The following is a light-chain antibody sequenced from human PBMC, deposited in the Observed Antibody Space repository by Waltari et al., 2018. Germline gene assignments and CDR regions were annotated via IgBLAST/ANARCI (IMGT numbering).Light chain of an antibody. CDR2: EVS. Sequence: QSALTQPASVSGSPGQSITISCTGTSSDVGSYNLVSWYQQHPGKAPNLMIYEVSKRPSGVSSRSSGSKAGTTAALTISGLQAEDEADYSCCSYAGSSTSVFGTGTKVTVL. J-gene: IGLJ1*01. V-gene: IGLV2-23*02. CDR1: SSDVGSYNL. CDR3: CSYAGSSTSV.